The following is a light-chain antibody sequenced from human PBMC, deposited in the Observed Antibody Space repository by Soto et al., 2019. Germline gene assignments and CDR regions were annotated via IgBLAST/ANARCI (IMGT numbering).Light chain of an antibody. J-gene: IGLJ2*01. Sequence: QSALTQPPSASGSPGQSVTISCTGTSSDVGGYNYVSWYQQHPGKAPKLMIYEVTKRPSGVPDRFSGSKSGNTASLTVSGLQAEDEADYYCSSYGGNINVVFGGGTKLPVL. CDR1: SSDVGGYNY. V-gene: IGLV2-8*01. CDR3: SSYGGNINVV. CDR2: EVT.